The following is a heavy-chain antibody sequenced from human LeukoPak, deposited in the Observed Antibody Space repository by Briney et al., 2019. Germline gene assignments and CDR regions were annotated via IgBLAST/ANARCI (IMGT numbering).Heavy chain of an antibody. D-gene: IGHD2/OR15-2a*01. CDR2: INSDGSST. CDR3: ARGRGTIYMFDY. CDR1: GFTFNRYW. J-gene: IGHJ4*02. V-gene: IGHV3-74*01. Sequence: GVSLRLSCAASGFTFNRYWMHWVRQVPGKGLVWVSRINSDGSSTTYADSVKGLFTISRDNARDALYLQMNSLRAEDTAVYYCARGRGTIYMFDYWGQGTLVTVSS.